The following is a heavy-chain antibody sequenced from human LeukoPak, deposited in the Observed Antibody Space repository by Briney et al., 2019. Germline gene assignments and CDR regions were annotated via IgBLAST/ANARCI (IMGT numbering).Heavy chain of an antibody. J-gene: IGHJ1*01. D-gene: IGHD2-15*01. CDR2: IKQDGNEK. V-gene: IGHV3-7*01. CDR3: ARVGLGYCSGGSCYSRYFQH. Sequence: GGSLRLSCAASGFTFSSYWMSWVRQAPGKGLEWVANIKQDGNEKYYVDSVKGRFTISRDNAKNSLYLKMNSLRAEDTAVYYCARVGLGYCSGGSCYSRYFQHWGQGTLVTVSS. CDR1: GFTFSSYW.